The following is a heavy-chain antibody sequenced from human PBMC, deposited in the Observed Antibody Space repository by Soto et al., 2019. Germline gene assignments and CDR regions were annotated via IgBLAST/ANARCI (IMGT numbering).Heavy chain of an antibody. Sequence: QVPLVESGGGVVQPGRSLRLSCAASGFTFSSYAMHWVRQAPGKGLEWVAVISYDGSTKYYADSVKGRFTISRDNSTNTWYLQMTSLRATDTAVYYYAKSIAMLVVADHHDAFAIWGRGTMVTVSS. CDR3: AKSIAMLVVADHHDAFAI. J-gene: IGHJ3*02. CDR2: ISYDGSTK. V-gene: IGHV3-30-3*02. CDR1: GFTFSSYA. D-gene: IGHD3-22*01.